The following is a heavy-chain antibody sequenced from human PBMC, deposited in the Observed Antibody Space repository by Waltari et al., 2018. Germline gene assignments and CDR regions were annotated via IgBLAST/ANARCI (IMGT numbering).Heavy chain of an antibody. D-gene: IGHD6-13*01. CDR3: AKRTGTSWSFFDY. Sequence: EVQLLESGGGLVQPGGSLRLSCAASGFIFSSYAMTWVRQAPGKGLEWVSSISSGGGSTYYADSVKGRFTISRDNSKNTLDLQLNSLRAEDTAIYYCAKRTGTSWSFFDYWGQGTLVTVSS. CDR2: ISSGGGST. V-gene: IGHV3-23*01. CDR1: GFIFSSYA. J-gene: IGHJ4*02.